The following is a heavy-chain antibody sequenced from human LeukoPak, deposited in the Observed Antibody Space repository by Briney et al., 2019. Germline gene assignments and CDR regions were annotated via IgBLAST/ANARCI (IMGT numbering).Heavy chain of an antibody. D-gene: IGHD3-16*01. CDR2: INGGGDST. CDR3: VKGPYYESPALDS. J-gene: IGHJ4*02. CDR1: GFTFRYFG. V-gene: IGHV3-23*01. Sequence: GGSLRLSFAASGFTFRYFGMNWVRRTPRKGLGWISHINGGGDSTHYADFVKGRFTISRDNSQNTLYVQMNSPRTEDTAIYYCVKGPYYESPALDSWGQGTLVTVSS.